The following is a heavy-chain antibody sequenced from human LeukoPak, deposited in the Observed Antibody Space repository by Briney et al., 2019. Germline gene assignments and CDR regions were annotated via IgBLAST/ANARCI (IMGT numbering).Heavy chain of an antibody. Sequence: GGSLRLSCAASGFTFSNYGMHWVRQAPGKGLEWVSGISGSGSTTYYADSVKGRFTISRDDSKNTLYLQMNSLRAEDTAVYYCAKDAWKRFDYWGHGTLVTVSS. V-gene: IGHV3-23*01. CDR2: ISGSGSTT. CDR1: GFTFSNYG. CDR3: AKDAWKRFDY. D-gene: IGHD1-1*01. J-gene: IGHJ4*01.